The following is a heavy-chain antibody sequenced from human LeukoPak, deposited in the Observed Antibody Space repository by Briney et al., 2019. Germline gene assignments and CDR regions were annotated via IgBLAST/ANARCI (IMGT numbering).Heavy chain of an antibody. CDR3: ARHYYGSGSYYTPFDP. CDR1: GYIFSNYW. D-gene: IGHD3-10*01. Sequence: GESLKISCKGSGYIFSNYWIGWVRQMPGKGLEWMGTIHPGDSDTRYSPSFQGQVTISADKSVSTAYLQWSSLKASDTAMYYCARHYYGSGSYYTPFDPWGQGTLVTVSS. CDR2: IHPGDSDT. J-gene: IGHJ5*02. V-gene: IGHV5-51*01.